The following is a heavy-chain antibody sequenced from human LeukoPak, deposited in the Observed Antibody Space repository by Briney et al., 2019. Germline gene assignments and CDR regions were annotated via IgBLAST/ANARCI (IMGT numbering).Heavy chain of an antibody. Sequence: PGGSLRLSCAASGFTVSNNYMTWVRQAPGKGLEWVSVIYSGGSTYYADSVKGRFTISRDNSKNTLYLQMNSLRAEDTAVYYCVRLLYNSGWHDFDYWGQGTLVTVSS. CDR3: VRLLYNSGWHDFDY. CDR1: GFTVSNNY. J-gene: IGHJ4*02. V-gene: IGHV3-53*01. D-gene: IGHD6-19*01. CDR2: IYSGGST.